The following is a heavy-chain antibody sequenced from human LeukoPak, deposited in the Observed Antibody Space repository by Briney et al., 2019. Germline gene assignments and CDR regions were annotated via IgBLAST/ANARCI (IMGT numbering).Heavy chain of an antibody. CDR2: IYPGDSDT. CDR1: GYSFTSYW. CDR3: ARQDCSGGSCYSMDY. V-gene: IGHV5-51*01. D-gene: IGHD2-15*01. J-gene: IGHJ4*02. Sequence: GESLQISCQGSGYSFTSYWIGWVRQMPGKGLEWMGIIYPGDSDTRYSPSFQGQVTISADKSISTAYLQWSSLKASDTAMYYCARQDCSGGSCYSMDYWGQGTLVTVSS.